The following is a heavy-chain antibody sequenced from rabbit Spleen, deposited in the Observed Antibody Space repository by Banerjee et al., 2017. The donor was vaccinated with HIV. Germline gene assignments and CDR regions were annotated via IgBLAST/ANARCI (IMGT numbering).Heavy chain of an antibody. J-gene: IGHJ4*01. V-gene: IGHV1S40*01. CDR3: VRDRADIGGDYGPYYFDF. CDR1: GVSFSFNSY. D-gene: IGHD2-1*01. Sequence: QSLEESGGDLVKPGASLTLTCTASGVSFSFNSYMCWVRRAPGKGLEWIGYIDPLFGSTYYASWVNGRFSISRENTQNTVYLKLNSLTAADTATYFCVRDRADIGGDYGPYYFDFWGQGPWSPS. CDR2: IDPLFGST.